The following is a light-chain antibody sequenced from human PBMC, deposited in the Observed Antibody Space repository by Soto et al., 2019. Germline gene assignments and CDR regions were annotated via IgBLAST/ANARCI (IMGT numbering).Light chain of an antibody. CDR1: QGLGIW. J-gene: IGKJ1*01. CDR2: DAS. Sequence: DIQMTQSPSTLSASVGDRVTITCRASQGLGIWLAWHQQKPGKAPKFLIYDASTLKSGVPSRFSGSGSGTKFALTISSLQPDDFATYYCQEYNSYSGTFGQGTKVDIK. V-gene: IGKV1-5*01. CDR3: QEYNSYSGT.